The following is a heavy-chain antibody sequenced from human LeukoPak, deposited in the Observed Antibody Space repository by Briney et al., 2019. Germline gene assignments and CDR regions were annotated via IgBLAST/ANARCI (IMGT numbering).Heavy chain of an antibody. J-gene: IGHJ4*02. V-gene: IGHV3-74*01. Sequence: PGGSLRLSCAASGFTFSSYWMNWVRQAPGKGLVWVSRIASDGSSTTYADSVKGRFSISRDNAKNTLWLQMNSLRAEDTAVYYCVRGLGGNWGQGIPVTVSS. CDR1: GFTFSSYW. CDR2: IASDGSST. D-gene: IGHD1-26*01. CDR3: VRGLGGN.